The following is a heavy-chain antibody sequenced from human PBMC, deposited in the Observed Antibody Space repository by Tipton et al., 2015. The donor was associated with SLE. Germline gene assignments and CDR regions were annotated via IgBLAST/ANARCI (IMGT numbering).Heavy chain of an antibody. CDR2: IYYSGST. CDR1: GGSISSYY. J-gene: IGHJ4*02. D-gene: IGHD6-6*01. V-gene: IGHV4-59*01. CDR3: ARDLAARGGHYFDY. Sequence: TLSLTCTVSGGSISSYYWSWIRQLPGKGLEWIGYIYYSGSTNYNPSLKSRVTISVDTSKNQFSLKLSSVTAADTAVYYCARDLAARGGHYFDYWGQGTLVTVSS.